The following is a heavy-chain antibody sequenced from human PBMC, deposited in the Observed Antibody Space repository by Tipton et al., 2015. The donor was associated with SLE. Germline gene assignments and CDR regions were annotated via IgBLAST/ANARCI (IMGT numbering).Heavy chain of an antibody. Sequence: TLSLTCTVSGGSISSYYWSWIRQPPGKGLEWIGYIYYSGSTNYNPSLKSRVPISVDTSKNQFSLKLSSVTAADTAVYYCARGNQIAVAGAFDIWGQGTMVTVSS. CDR3: ARGNQIAVAGAFDI. J-gene: IGHJ3*02. CDR1: GGSISSYY. CDR2: IYYSGST. D-gene: IGHD6-19*01. V-gene: IGHV4-59*01.